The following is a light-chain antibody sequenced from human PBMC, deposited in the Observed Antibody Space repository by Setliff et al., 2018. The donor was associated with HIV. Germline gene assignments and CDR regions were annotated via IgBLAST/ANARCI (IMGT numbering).Light chain of an antibody. J-gene: IGLJ1*01. CDR3: CSYARGSTYV. Sequence: QSALAQPASVSGSPGQSITISCTGTSSDIGRYNYVSWYQQYPGRGPTLVIFDVSERPSGVSNRFSGSQSGNTASLIISGLQPDDEADYYCCSYARGSTYVFGSGTRSPS. CDR1: SSDIGRYNY. CDR2: DVS. V-gene: IGLV2-14*03.